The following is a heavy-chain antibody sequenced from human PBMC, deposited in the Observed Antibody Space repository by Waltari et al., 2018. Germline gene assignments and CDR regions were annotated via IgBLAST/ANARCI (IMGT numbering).Heavy chain of an antibody. Sequence: QVQLQESGPGLVKPSETLSLNCTVPGGSIRSSYWSWIRQSPGKGLEWIGCIHYTGSTNYNPSLKSRLTISLDTSKDQFSLKLSSVTAADTAMYYCARNLGFGGLIGPFEHWGQGTLVTVSS. CDR2: IHYTGST. D-gene: IGHD3-16*01. CDR1: GGSIRSSY. J-gene: IGHJ4*02. V-gene: IGHV4-59*12. CDR3: ARNLGFGGLIGPFEH.